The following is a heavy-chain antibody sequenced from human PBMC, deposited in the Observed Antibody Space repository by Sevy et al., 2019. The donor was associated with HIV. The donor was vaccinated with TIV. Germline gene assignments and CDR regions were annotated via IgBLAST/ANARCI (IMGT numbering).Heavy chain of an antibody. V-gene: IGHV3-49*03. CDR3: TRGPRGGWAFDL. CDR2: FRSKGYGGTT. J-gene: IGHJ3*01. Sequence: GGSLRLSCTASGFTFGDYAMSWFRQAPGKGLEWVGLFRSKGYGGTTEYAASVKGRFIMSRDDSKSIAYLQMNSLKTKDTAVYYCTRGPRGGWAFDLWGQGTMVTVSS. CDR1: GFTFGDYA. D-gene: IGHD3-16*01.